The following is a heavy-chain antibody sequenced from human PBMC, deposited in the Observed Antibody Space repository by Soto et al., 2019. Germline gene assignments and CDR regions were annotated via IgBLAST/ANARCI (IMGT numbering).Heavy chain of an antibody. D-gene: IGHD6-19*01. Sequence: QVQLVQSGAAVKKPGASVKVSCKASGYTFTSYAMHWVRQAPGQRLEWMGWINAGNGNTKYSQKFQGRVTITRDTSASTAYMELSSVRSDDTAVYYCARVSGIAVAEVWGQGTLVTVSS. CDR3: ARVSGIAVAEV. V-gene: IGHV1-3*01. CDR1: GYTFTSYA. J-gene: IGHJ4*02. CDR2: INAGNGNT.